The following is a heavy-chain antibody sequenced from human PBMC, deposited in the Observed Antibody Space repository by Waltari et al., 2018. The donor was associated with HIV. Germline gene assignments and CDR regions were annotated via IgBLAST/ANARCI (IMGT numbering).Heavy chain of an antibody. J-gene: IGHJ6*02. Sequence: EVQLVESGGGLVQPGGSLRLSCAASGFTFSSYSMNWVRQAPGKGLEWVSYISSSSSTIYYADSVKGRFTISRDNAKNSLYLQMNSLRAEDTAVYYCASGVVPASDVWGQGTTVTVSS. CDR2: ISSSSSTI. CDR1: GFTFSSYS. D-gene: IGHD2-2*01. CDR3: ASGVVPASDV. V-gene: IGHV3-48*01.